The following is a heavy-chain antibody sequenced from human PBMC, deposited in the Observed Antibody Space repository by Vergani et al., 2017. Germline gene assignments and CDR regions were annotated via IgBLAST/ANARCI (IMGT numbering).Heavy chain of an antibody. CDR2: ISSSSSYI. J-gene: IGHJ4*02. CDR1: GFTFSSYS. V-gene: IGHV3-21*04. Sequence: EVQLVESGGGLVKPGGSLRLSCAASGFTFSSYSMNWVRQAPGKGLEWVSSISSSSSYIYYADSVKGRFTISRDNAKNSLYLQMNSLRAEDTALYYCAKGTPYSSSWYVVENWGQGTLVTVSS. CDR3: AKGTPYSSSWYVVEN. D-gene: IGHD6-13*01.